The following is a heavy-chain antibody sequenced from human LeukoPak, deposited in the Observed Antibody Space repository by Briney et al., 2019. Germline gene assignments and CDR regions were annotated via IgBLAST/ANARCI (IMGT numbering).Heavy chain of an antibody. Sequence: GASVKVSCKASGGTFSSYAISWVRQAPGQGLEWMGIINPSGGSTSYAQKFQGRVTMTRDTSTSTVYMELSSLRSEDTAVYYCARGAYCSSTSCYSLVFGYYYYGMDVWGQGTTVTVSS. D-gene: IGHD2-2*02. V-gene: IGHV1-46*01. CDR2: INPSGGST. CDR3: ARGAYCSSTSCYSLVFGYYYYGMDV. CDR1: GGTFSSYA. J-gene: IGHJ6*02.